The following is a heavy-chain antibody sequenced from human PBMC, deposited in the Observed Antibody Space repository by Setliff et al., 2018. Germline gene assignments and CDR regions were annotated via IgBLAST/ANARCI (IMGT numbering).Heavy chain of an antibody. CDR2: FDPEDGET. CDR3: ATMHIVVVIAISDHAFGI. Sequence: ASVKVSCKVSGYTLTELSMHWVRQAPGKGLEWMGGFDPEDGETIYAQKFQGRVTMTEDTSTDTAYMELSSLRSEDTAVYYCATMHIVVVIAISDHAFGIWGQGTMVTVSS. D-gene: IGHD2-21*01. CDR1: GYTLTELS. V-gene: IGHV1-24*01. J-gene: IGHJ3*02.